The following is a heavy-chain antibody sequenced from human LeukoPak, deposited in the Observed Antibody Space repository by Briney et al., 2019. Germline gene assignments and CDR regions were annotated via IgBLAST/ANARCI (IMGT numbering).Heavy chain of an antibody. CDR1: GYTFTGYY. V-gene: IGHV1-2*02. D-gene: IGHD3-22*01. J-gene: IGHJ5*02. CDR2: INPNSGGT. Sequence: ASVKVSCKASGYTFTGYYMHWVRQAPGQGLEWMGWINPNSGGTNCAQKFQGRVTMTRDTSISTAYMELSRLRSDDTAVYYCARAALMYYYDSSGYQHNWFDPWGQGTLVTVSS. CDR3: ARAALMYYYDSSGYQHNWFDP.